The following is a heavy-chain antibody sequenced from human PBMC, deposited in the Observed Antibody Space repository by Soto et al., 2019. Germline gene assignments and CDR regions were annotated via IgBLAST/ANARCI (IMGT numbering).Heavy chain of an antibody. CDR2: ISSSGSTI. V-gene: IGHV3-11*01. Sequence: PGGSLRLSCAASGFTFSDYYMSWIRQAPGKGLEWVSYISSSGSTIYYADSVKGRFTISRDNAKNSLYLQMNSLRAEDTAVYYSARSIAAAGTDFDYWGQGTLVTVSS. CDR3: ARSIAAAGTDFDY. D-gene: IGHD6-13*01. J-gene: IGHJ4*02. CDR1: GFTFSDYY.